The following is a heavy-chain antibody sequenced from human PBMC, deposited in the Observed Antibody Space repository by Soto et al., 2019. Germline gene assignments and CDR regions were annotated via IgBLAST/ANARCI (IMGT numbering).Heavy chain of an antibody. D-gene: IGHD2-15*01. CDR1: GGSISSYY. CDR2: IYYSGST. CDR3: ARGGGYCSGGSCYATRAFDI. J-gene: IGHJ3*02. V-gene: IGHV4-59*01. Sequence: SETLSLTCTVSGGSISSYYWSWIRQPPGKGLEWIGYIYYSGSTNYNPSLKSRVNISVDTSKNQFSLKLSSVTAADTAVYYCARGGGYCSGGSCYATRAFDIWGQGKMVTVSS.